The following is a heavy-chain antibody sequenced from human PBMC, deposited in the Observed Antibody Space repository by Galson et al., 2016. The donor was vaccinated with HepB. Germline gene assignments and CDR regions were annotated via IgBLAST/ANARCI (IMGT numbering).Heavy chain of an antibody. CDR3: AKDSRRSTFGVLIHGLFSYMDV. Sequence: SLRLSCAASGFSFSNSGMSWVRQAPGRGLEWVSGITRSGDATHYADSVRGRFTISRDNSKNTLYLQMNSLKAGDTAIYYCAKDSRRSTFGVLIHGLFSYMDVWGKGTTVTVSS. CDR2: ITRSGDAT. V-gene: IGHV3-23*01. CDR1: GFSFSNSG. J-gene: IGHJ6*03. D-gene: IGHD3-3*01.